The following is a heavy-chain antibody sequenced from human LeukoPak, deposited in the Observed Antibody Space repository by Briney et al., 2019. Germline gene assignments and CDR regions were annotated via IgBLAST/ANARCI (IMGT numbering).Heavy chain of an antibody. Sequence: GGSLRLSCAASGFNFSSYAMHGVREAPGKGLEWVVVISYVGRNKSYEDSVKGRFTISRDNSKNTLYLQMNSLRAEDTAVYYCARDRGFLQWPTDYYFDYWGQGTLVTVSS. CDR3: ARDRGFLQWPTDYYFDY. J-gene: IGHJ4*02. V-gene: IGHV3-30*04. CDR1: GFNFSSYA. D-gene: IGHD4-11*01. CDR2: ISYVGRNK.